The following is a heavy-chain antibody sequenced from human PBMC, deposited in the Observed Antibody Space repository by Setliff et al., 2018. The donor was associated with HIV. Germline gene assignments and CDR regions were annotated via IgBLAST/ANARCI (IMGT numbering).Heavy chain of an antibody. D-gene: IGHD1-1*01. CDR2: IGPTGTYT. V-gene: IGHV3-23*01. CDR1: GLTLSTYS. J-gene: IGHJ4*02. CDR3: AKVDDGQCNTFNCRDFDY. Sequence: PGGSLRLSCAASGLTLSTYSMSWVRQAPGKGLQWVSAIGPTGTYTYYADAVKGRFTISRDNFRNTLSLQMNSLTAEDSAIYYCAKVDDGQCNTFNCRDFDYWGRGTRVTVSS.